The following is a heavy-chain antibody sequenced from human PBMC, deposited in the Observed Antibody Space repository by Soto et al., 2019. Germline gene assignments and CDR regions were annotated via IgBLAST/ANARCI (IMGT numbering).Heavy chain of an antibody. D-gene: IGHD3-10*01. CDR1: GGTFSSYA. CDR2: IIPIFGTA. J-gene: IGHJ4*02. V-gene: IGHV1-69*13. CDR3: ARVRGVGGPFDY. Sequence: SGKVSCKASGGTFSSYAISWVRQAPGQGLEWMGGIIPIFGTANYAQKFQGRVTITADESTSTAYMELSSLRSEDTAVYYCARVRGVGGPFDYWGQGTLVTVSS.